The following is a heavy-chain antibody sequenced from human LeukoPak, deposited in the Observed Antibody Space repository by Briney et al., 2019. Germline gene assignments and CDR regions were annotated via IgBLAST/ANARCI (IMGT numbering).Heavy chain of an antibody. J-gene: IGHJ4*02. V-gene: IGHV4-39*01. D-gene: IGHD3-3*01. CDR3: AVHRTIWSGYYIGD. CDR1: GGSISSSSYY. CDR2: IYYSGST. Sequence: SETLSLTCTVSGGSISSSSYYWGWIRQPPGKGLEWIGSIYYSGSTYYNPSLKSRVTISVDTSKNQLSLKLSSVTAADTAVYYCAVHRTIWSGYYIGDWGQGTLVTVSS.